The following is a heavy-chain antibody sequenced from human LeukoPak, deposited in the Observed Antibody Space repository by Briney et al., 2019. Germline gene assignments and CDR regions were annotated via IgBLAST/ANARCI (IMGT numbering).Heavy chain of an antibody. CDR3: ARQTYSSGWYSGFDY. CDR2: IYYSGST. D-gene: IGHD6-19*01. Sequence: SETLSLTCTVSGGSISSYYWSWIRQPPGKGLEWIGYIYYSGSTNYNPSLKSRVTISVDTSKNQFSLKLSSVSAADTAVYYCARQTYSSGWYSGFDYWGQGTLVTVSS. CDR1: GGSISSYY. V-gene: IGHV4-59*08. J-gene: IGHJ4*02.